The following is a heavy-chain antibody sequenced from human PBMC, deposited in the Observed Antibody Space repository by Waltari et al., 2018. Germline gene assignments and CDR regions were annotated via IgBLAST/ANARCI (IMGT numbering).Heavy chain of an antibody. Sequence: QMQLQESGPGLVKPSGTLSLTCTVSGDSMSSSDWWGWVRQSPEKGLEWIGQIQRSGRTNYNPSLESRVTVSIDTSNNQFSLKVTSTTAADTTVYYCARDRGRGIYLDSWGRGTLVTVSP. J-gene: IGHJ4*02. D-gene: IGHD2-15*01. CDR3: ARDRGRGIYLDS. CDR1: GDSMSSSDW. CDR2: IQRSGRT. V-gene: IGHV4-4*02.